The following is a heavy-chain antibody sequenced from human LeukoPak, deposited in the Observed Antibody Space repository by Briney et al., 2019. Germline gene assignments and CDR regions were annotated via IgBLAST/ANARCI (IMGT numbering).Heavy chain of an antibody. V-gene: IGHV4-4*02. D-gene: IGHD7-27*01. CDR1: GGSISSSNW. CDR3: ARELGIGSANHMDV. J-gene: IGHJ6*03. CDR2: IYHSGST. Sequence: SGTLSLTCAVSGGSISSSNWWSWVRQPPGKGLEWIGEIYHSGSTNYNPSLKSRVTISVDTSKNQFSLKLSSVTAADTAVYYCARELGIGSANHMDVWGKGTTVTVSS.